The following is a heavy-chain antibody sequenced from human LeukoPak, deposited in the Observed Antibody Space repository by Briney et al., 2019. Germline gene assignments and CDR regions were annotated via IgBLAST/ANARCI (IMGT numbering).Heavy chain of an antibody. Sequence: ASVKVSCKASGYTFTSYDINWVRQATGQGLEWMGWMNPNSGNTGYAQKFQGRVTMTRNTSISTAYMELSSLRSEDTAVYYCARVKVYCSGGSCCYYYGMDVWGQGTTVTVSS. CDR2: MNPNSGNT. V-gene: IGHV1-8*01. CDR1: GYTFTSYD. D-gene: IGHD2-15*01. J-gene: IGHJ6*02. CDR3: ARVKVYCSGGSCCYYYGMDV.